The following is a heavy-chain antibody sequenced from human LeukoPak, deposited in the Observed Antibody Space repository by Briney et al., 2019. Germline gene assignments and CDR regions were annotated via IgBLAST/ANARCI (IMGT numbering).Heavy chain of an antibody. D-gene: IGHD3-16*01. Sequence: GGSLRLSCAASGFTFSSYWMNWARQAPGKGLEWVASINHNGNVNYYVDSVRGRFTISRDNAKNSLYLQMSNLRAEDTAVYFCARGGGLDVWGQGATVTVSS. CDR1: GFTFSSYW. CDR3: ARGGGLDV. J-gene: IGHJ6*02. V-gene: IGHV3-7*03. CDR2: INHNGNVN.